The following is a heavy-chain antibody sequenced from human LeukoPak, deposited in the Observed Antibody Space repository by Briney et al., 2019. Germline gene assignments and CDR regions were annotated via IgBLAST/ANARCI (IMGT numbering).Heavy chain of an antibody. D-gene: IGHD3-10*01. Sequence: PGRSLRLSCAASGFTFSSYGMHWVRQAPGKGLEWVAVISYDGSNKYYADSEKGRFTISRDNSKNTLYLQMNSLRAEDTAVYYCAKDLWLLDYWGQGTLVTVSS. V-gene: IGHV3-30*18. CDR3: AKDLWLLDY. CDR2: ISYDGSNK. J-gene: IGHJ4*02. CDR1: GFTFSSYG.